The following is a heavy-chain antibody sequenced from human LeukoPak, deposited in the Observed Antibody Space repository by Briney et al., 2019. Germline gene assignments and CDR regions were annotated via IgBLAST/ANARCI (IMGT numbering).Heavy chain of an antibody. J-gene: IGHJ4*02. CDR2: INPNSGGT. Sequence: ASVKVSCKASGYTFTGYYMHWVRQAPGQGLEWMGWINPNSGGTNYAQKFQGRVTMTRDTSSSTVYMELSRLRSDDTAFYYCARTLYVAAVPGGLDYWGQGTLVTVSS. V-gene: IGHV1-2*02. D-gene: IGHD6-13*01. CDR3: ARTLYVAAVPGGLDY. CDR1: GYTFTGYY.